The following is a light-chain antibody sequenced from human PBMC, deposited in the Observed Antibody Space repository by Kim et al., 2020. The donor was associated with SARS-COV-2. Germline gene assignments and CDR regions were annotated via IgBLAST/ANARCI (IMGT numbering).Light chain of an antibody. V-gene: IGKV4-1*01. CDR1: ETVVYNSNNKND. CDR3: QQYYSTPPS. Sequence: RATLNCKSSETVVYNSNNKNDLAWYQQKPGQAPKRLIYWASIRESGVSDRFSGSGSETDFTLTISSLQAEDVAVYYCQQYYSTPPSFGQGTKLEI. J-gene: IGKJ2*03. CDR2: WAS.